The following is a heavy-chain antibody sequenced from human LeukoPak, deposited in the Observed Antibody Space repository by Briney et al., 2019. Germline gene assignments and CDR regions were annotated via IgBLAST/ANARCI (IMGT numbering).Heavy chain of an antibody. Sequence: PSETLSLTCAVYGGSFSGYYWSWIRQPPGKGLEWIGEINHSGSTNYNPSLKSRVTISVDTSKNQFSLKLSSVTAADTAVYYCASQPYYYYYMDVWGKGTTVTISS. V-gene: IGHV4-34*01. CDR2: INHSGST. CDR1: GGSFSGYY. CDR3: ASQPYYYYYMDV. J-gene: IGHJ6*03.